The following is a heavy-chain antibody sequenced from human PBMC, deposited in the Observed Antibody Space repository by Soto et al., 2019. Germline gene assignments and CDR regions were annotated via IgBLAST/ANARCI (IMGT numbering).Heavy chain of an antibody. Sequence: ASVKVSCKASGGTFSSYAISWVRQAPGQGLEWMGGIIPIFGTANYAQKFQGRVTITADKSTSTAYMELSSLRSEDTAVYYCARVGVTYYYDSSGYRTPFHYGMDVWGQGTTVTVSS. CDR1: GGTFSSYA. CDR2: IIPIFGTA. D-gene: IGHD3-22*01. J-gene: IGHJ6*02. V-gene: IGHV1-69*06. CDR3: ARVGVTYYYDSSGYRTPFHYGMDV.